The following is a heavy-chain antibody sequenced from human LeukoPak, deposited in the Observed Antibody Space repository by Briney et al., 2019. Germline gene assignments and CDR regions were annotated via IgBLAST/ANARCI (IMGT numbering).Heavy chain of an antibody. Sequence: PSETLSLTCTVSGGSMSYYYWTWIRQTPGKGLEWIGYKNYDGNSGNTNYNPSLESRVTISVDTSKNHVSLNLTSVTAADTAVYYCVRPESAGTKYRFDYWGQGALVTVSS. CDR1: GGSMSYYY. D-gene: IGHD1-1*01. V-gene: IGHV4-59*01. CDR2: KNYDGNSGNT. J-gene: IGHJ4*02. CDR3: VRPESAGTKYRFDY.